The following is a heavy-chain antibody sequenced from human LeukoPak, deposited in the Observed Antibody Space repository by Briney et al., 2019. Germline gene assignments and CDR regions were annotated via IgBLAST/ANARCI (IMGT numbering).Heavy chain of an antibody. CDR3: AKGDRNSYYSFDY. V-gene: IGHV3-9*01. J-gene: IGHJ4*02. D-gene: IGHD1-26*01. Sequence: PGRSLRLSCAASGFTFDDYAMHWVRQAPGKGLEWVSGSATTGYADSVKGRFTISRDNAKNSLYLQMSSLKPEDPAFYYCAKGDRNSYYSFDYWGQGALVTVSS. CDR1: GFTFDDYA. CDR2: SATT.